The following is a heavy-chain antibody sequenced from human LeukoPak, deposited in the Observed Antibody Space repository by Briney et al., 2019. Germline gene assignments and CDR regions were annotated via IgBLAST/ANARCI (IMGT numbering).Heavy chain of an antibody. J-gene: IGHJ4*02. CDR2: IVVGSGYT. Sequence: ASVKVSCKASRFTFSSPTVQWVRQARGQRLEWIGWIVVGSGYTSYAQKFQERVTFTGDMSTGTVYMELSSLRSEDTAVYYCAVARGLTDPLDFWGQGALVTVSS. V-gene: IGHV1-58*01. CDR3: AVARGLTDPLDF. CDR1: RFTFSSPT. D-gene: IGHD3-10*01.